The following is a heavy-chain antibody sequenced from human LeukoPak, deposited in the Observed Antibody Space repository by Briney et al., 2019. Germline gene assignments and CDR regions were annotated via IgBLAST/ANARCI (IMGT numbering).Heavy chain of an antibody. V-gene: IGHV3-7*04. D-gene: IGHD7-27*01. J-gene: IGHJ4*02. CDR3: GRFTRSGDSVY. CDR2: IKQDGSEK. Sequence: PGGSLRLSCAASGFTFSSYWMSWVRQAPGKGLERVANIKQDGSEKQYVDSVKGRFAISRDNAENSLYLQMNSLKAEGTAVYYCGRFTRSGDSVYWGQGTLVTVSS. CDR1: GFTFSSYW.